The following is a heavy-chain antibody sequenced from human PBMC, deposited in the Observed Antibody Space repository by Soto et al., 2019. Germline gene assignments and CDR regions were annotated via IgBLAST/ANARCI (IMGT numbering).Heavy chain of an antibody. V-gene: IGHV4-39*01. J-gene: IGHJ5*02. CDR3: ARQISTGTWYNWFDP. D-gene: IGHD1-1*01. CDR2: IHYSRNT. CDR1: GDSITNSNYY. Sequence: SETLSLTCTVSGDSITNSNYYWGWIRQPPGKGLEWIGSIHYSRNTYYNPSLRGRGSLSVDTSKNQFSLKLTSVTAADTAVYFCARQISTGTWYNWFDPWGQGSLVTVSS.